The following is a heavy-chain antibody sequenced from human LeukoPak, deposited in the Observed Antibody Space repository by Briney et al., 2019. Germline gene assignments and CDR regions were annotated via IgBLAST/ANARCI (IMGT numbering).Heavy chain of an antibody. V-gene: IGHV3-21*01. CDR3: ARAKYDSSGKYYAGFEI. J-gene: IGHJ3*02. CDR2: ISSSSSYI. D-gene: IGHD3-22*01. CDR1: GFTFSSYS. Sequence: GGSLRLSCAASGFTFSSYSMNWVRQAPGKGLEWVSSISSSSSYIYYADSVRGRFTMSRDNAKKSLYLQMNSLRAEDTAVYYCARAKYDSSGKYYAGFEIWGQGTMVTVSS.